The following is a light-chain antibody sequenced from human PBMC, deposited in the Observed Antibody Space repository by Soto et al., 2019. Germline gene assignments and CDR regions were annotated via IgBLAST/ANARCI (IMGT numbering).Light chain of an antibody. Sequence: DIQMTQSPSSLSASVGDRVTVTCRASQGIRNDLAWYQQKPGKAPKRLIYDATSLQSGVPSRFSGSGSGTEFTLTISSLQPEDFATYYCLQHNNYPRITFGQGTRLEIK. CDR1: QGIRND. CDR2: DAT. J-gene: IGKJ5*01. CDR3: LQHNNYPRIT. V-gene: IGKV1-17*01.